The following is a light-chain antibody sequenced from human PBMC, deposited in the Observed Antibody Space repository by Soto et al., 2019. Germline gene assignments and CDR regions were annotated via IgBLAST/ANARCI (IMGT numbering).Light chain of an antibody. CDR2: AAS. V-gene: IGKV1-39*01. CDR1: QSISNY. Sequence: DIPMTQSPSSLSASVGDRVTITCRASQSISNYLGWYQQISGKAPKLLIYAASTLRRGVASRFSGSGSGTDFTLTISSLQPEDFATYYCQQSYCTPCTFGQGTKVEIK. CDR3: QQSYCTPCT. J-gene: IGKJ1*01.